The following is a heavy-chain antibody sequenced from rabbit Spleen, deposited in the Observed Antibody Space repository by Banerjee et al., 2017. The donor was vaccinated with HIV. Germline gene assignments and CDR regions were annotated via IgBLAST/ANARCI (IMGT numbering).Heavy chain of an antibody. CDR2: IYTGNGKT. J-gene: IGHJ4*01. CDR1: GVSFNDKDV. V-gene: IGHV1S45*01. Sequence: QEQLEESGGGLVKPEGSLTLTCKASGVSFNDKDVMCWVRQAPGKGLEWIACIYTGNGKTYYASWAKGRFTISKTSSTTVTLQMTSLTVADTATYFCARDAGSGPYIDVYFNLWGPGTLVTVS. CDR3: ARDAGSGPYIDVYFNL. D-gene: IGHD8-1*01.